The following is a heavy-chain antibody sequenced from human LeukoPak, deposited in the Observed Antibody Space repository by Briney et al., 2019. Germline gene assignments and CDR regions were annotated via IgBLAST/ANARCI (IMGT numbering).Heavy chain of an antibody. D-gene: IGHD6-19*01. CDR1: GYSISSSNY. Sequence: PSETLSLTCAVSGYSISSSNYWAWIRQPPGKGLEWIGHICYSGSIYYNPSLKSRVTMSVDTSKNQFSLKLSSVTAADTAVYYCARPQSDIAVANGDYWGQGTLVTVSS. CDR3: ARPQSDIAVANGDY. V-gene: IGHV4-28*05. CDR2: ICYSGSI. J-gene: IGHJ4*02.